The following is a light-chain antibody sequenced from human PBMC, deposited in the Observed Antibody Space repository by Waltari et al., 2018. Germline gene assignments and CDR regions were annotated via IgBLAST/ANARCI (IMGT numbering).Light chain of an antibody. CDR2: EGS. V-gene: IGLV2-14*01. Sequence: QSALTQPASVSGSPGQSITISCTGTTHDVGRYNYFPWYQHLPGKAPKLIIFEGSHRPSGVSNRFSGSKSGSTASLTISGLRADDAGDYYCHSFTDSNTFNFVFGPGTTVIVL. CDR1: THDVGRYNY. J-gene: IGLJ1*01. CDR3: HSFTDSNTFNFV.